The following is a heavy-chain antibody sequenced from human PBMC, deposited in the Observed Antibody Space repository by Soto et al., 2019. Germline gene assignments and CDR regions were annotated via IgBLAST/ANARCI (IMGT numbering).Heavy chain of an antibody. J-gene: IGHJ4*02. Sequence: EVQLVESGGGLVKPGGSLRLSCAASGFTFSYAWMTWVRQVPGKGLEWVGRIKSKGEGGTTDYAAPVKGRFTISRDESSATVYLQMNSLKTEDTAVYYCATGRRRTGTPAPPPPCDHWGQGTRVTVSS. CDR2: IKSKGEGGTT. CDR3: ATGRRRTGTPAPPPPCDH. V-gene: IGHV3-15*01. D-gene: IGHD1-1*01. CDR1: GFTFSYAW.